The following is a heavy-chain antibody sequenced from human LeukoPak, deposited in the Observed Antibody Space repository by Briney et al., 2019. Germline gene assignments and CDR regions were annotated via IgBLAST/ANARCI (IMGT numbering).Heavy chain of an antibody. CDR2: IDPSDSYT. J-gene: IGHJ4*02. D-gene: IGHD3-3*01. Sequence: GESLRISCKGSGYRFTSYWITWVRQMPGKGLEWMGIIDPSDSYTNYSPSFPGHVTISVDKSISTAYLQWSSLKASDTAMYYCARRYDFWSIDSWGQGTMVTVSS. CDR1: GYRFTSYW. V-gene: IGHV5-10-1*01. CDR3: ARRYDFWSIDS.